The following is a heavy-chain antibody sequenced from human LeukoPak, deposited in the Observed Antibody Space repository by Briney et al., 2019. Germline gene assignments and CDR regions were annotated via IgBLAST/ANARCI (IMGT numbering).Heavy chain of an antibody. D-gene: IGHD7-27*01. CDR3: AIWASDNY. CDR1: GFTFNRSW. V-gene: IGHV3-7*01. J-gene: IGHJ4*02. Sequence: AESLGLSWAASGFTFNRSWMNWVRQASGKGLEWVANMDPSGSQKRYVDSVKGRFTISRDNPGTSLYLEMNGLRTEDTAIYYCAIWASDNYWGQGTLVTVSS. CDR2: MDPSGSQK.